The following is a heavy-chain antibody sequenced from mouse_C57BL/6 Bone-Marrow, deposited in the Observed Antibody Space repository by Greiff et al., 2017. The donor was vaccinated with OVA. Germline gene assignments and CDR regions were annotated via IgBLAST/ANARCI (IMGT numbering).Heavy chain of an antibody. D-gene: IGHD2-4*01. CDR2: IYPRSGNT. J-gene: IGHJ3*01. CDR3: ARGGLRFAY. V-gene: IGHV1-81*01. CDR1: GYTFTSYG. Sequence: QVQLQQSGAELARPGASVKLSCKASGYTFTSYGISWVKQRTGQGLEWIGEIYPRSGNTYYNEKFKGKATLTADKSSSTAYMEPRSLTSEDSAVYFCARGGLRFAYWGQGTLVTVSA.